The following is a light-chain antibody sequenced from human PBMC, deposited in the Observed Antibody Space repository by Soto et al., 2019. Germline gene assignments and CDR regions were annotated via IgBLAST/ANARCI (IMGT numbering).Light chain of an antibody. CDR3: HQYENLPLT. J-gene: IGKJ4*01. CDR1: QDIKNY. V-gene: IGKV1-33*01. CDR2: DAS. Sequence: DTQMTQSPSSLSASVGDRVTITCQASQDIKNYLNWYLQKPRKAPKLLIYDASNLERGVPSRFSGSGAGTEYSLTISSLQPEDNATYYCHQYENLPLTFGGGTKVDIK.